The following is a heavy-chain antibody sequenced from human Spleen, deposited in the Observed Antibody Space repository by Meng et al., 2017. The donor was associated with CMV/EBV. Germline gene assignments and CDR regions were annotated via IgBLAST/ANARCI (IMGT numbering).Heavy chain of an antibody. V-gene: IGHV1-18*01. CDR2: ISTHNGNT. CDR1: GYTFTSYG. Sequence: ASVKVSCKASGYTFTSYGISWVRQAPGQGLEWMGGISTHNGNTNYAEKFQGRVTMTTDASTNTAYMELRSLRSDDTAVYYCARAGTRDHDFWSGRYYYGMDVWGQGTTVTVSS. J-gene: IGHJ6*02. D-gene: IGHD3-3*01. CDR3: ARAGTRDHDFWSGRYYYGMDV.